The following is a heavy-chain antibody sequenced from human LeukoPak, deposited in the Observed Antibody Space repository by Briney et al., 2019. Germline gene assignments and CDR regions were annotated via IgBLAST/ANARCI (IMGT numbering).Heavy chain of an antibody. CDR2: IYQDGSKK. CDR1: GFNFGNYW. V-gene: IGHV3-7*01. Sequence: PGGSLRLSCAASGFNFGNYWMNWVRQAPGKGLEWVANIYQDGSKKYFVDSVEGRFTISRDNAKNSLYLQMNSLRAEDTAVYYCASTNSLDYWGQGTLVIVSS. J-gene: IGHJ4*02. CDR3: ASTNSLDY. D-gene: IGHD1/OR15-1a*01.